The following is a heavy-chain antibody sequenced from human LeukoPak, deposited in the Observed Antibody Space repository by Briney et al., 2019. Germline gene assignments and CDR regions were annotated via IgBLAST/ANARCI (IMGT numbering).Heavy chain of an antibody. V-gene: IGHV3-73*01. D-gene: IGHD1-26*01. Sequence: PGGSLKLSCAASGFTFSGSAMHWVRQASGKGLEWVGRIRSKANSYAIAYAASVKGRFTISRDDSKNTAYLQMNSLKTEDTAVYYCTSTGRGSYSRRYFDYWGQGTLVTVSS. CDR1: GFTFSGSA. J-gene: IGHJ4*02. CDR3: TSTGRGSYSRRYFDY. CDR2: IRSKANSYAI.